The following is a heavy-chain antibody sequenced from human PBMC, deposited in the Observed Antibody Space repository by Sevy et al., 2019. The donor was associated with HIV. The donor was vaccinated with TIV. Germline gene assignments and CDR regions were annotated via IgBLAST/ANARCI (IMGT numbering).Heavy chain of an antibody. CDR1: GFTFSSYA. CDR2: ISDSGGST. V-gene: IGHV3-23*01. J-gene: IGHJ4*02. Sequence: GGSLRLSCAASGFTFSSYAMSWVRQAPGKGLEWVSAISDSGGSTYYADSVKGRFTISRDNSKNTLYLQMNSLRAEDTAVYYCAKMMYYYGLSPNDYWGQGTLVTVSS. CDR3: AKMMYYYGLSPNDY. D-gene: IGHD3-10*01.